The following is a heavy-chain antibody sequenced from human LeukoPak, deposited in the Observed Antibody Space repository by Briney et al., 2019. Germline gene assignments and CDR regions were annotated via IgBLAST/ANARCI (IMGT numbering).Heavy chain of an antibody. CDR3: ARDQRLGNSWFFLDY. CDR1: GFTFSSYA. V-gene: IGHV3-23*03. J-gene: IGHJ4*02. D-gene: IGHD6-13*01. Sequence: GSLRLSCAASGFTFSSYAMSWVRQAPGKGLEWVSVIHSGGSTYYADSVKGRFTISRDNSKNTLYLQMNSLRAEDTAVYYCARDQRLGNSWFFLDYWGQGTLVTVSS. CDR2: IHSGGST.